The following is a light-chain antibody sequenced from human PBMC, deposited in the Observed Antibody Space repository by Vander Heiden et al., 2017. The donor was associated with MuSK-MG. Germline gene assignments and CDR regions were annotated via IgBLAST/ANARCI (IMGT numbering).Light chain of an antibody. J-gene: IGKJ1*01. Sequence: DVVMTQSPDSLAVSLGERATINCKSSQSVLYSSNSKNYLAWYQQKPGQPPKLLIYWESTRESGVPDRFSGSGSGTDFTLTISSLQAEAVAVYYCQQYYSTPWTFGRGTKVEIK. CDR2: WES. CDR1: QSVLYSSNSKNY. CDR3: QQYYSTPWT. V-gene: IGKV4-1*01.